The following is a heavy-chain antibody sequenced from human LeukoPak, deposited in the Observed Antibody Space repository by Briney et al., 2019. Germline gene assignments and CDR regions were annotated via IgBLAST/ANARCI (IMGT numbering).Heavy chain of an antibody. CDR3: ASMTTVTD. CDR2: IWEDGSDK. J-gene: IGHJ4*02. V-gene: IGHV3-33*01. CDR1: GFTFSNYG. D-gene: IGHD4-17*01. Sequence: PGGSLRLSCAASGFTFSNYGMHWVRQAPGKGLEWLAVIWEDGSDKYYAGSVKGRFTISRDNSKNTLYLQMNTLRAEDTAVYYCASMTTVTDWGQGTLVTVSS.